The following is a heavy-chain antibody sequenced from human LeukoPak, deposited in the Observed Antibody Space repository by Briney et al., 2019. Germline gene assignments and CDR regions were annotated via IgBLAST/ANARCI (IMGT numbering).Heavy chain of an antibody. CDR2: IIPIFGTA. J-gene: IGHJ5*02. CDR1: GGTFSSYA. D-gene: IGHD6-13*01. Sequence: SVKVSCXASGGTFSSYAISWVRLAPGQGLEWMGGIIPIFGTANYAQKFQGRVTITTDESTSTAYMELSSLRSEDTAVYYCARVTRRAAGAENWFDPWGQGTLVTVSS. V-gene: IGHV1-69*05. CDR3: ARVTRRAAGAENWFDP.